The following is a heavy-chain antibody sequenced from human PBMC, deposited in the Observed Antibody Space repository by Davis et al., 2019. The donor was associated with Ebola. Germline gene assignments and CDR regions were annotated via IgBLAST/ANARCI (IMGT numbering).Heavy chain of an antibody. CDR2: ISAYNGNT. J-gene: IGHJ4*02. V-gene: IGHV1-18*04. CDR1: GYTFTSYY. D-gene: IGHD3-22*01. CDR3: ATSGYYYDSSGIDY. Sequence: ASVKVSCKASGYTFTSYYMHWVRQAPGQGLEWMGWISAYNGNTNYAQKLQGRVTMTEDTSTDTAYMELSSLRSEDTAVYYCATSGYYYDSSGIDYWGQGTLVTVSS.